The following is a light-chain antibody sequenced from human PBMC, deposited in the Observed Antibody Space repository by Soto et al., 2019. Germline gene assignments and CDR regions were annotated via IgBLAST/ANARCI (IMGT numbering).Light chain of an antibody. CDR1: SSDVGGYDY. CDR2: DVN. CDR3: SSYTSSSTLV. V-gene: IGLV2-14*01. Sequence: QSALTQPASVSGSPGQSITISCTGTSSDVGGYDYVSWYQQHPGKAHQLMIYDVNNRPSVVSNRFSGSKSGNTASLTISGLQAEDEADYYCSSYTSSSTLVFGTGTKVTVL. J-gene: IGLJ1*01.